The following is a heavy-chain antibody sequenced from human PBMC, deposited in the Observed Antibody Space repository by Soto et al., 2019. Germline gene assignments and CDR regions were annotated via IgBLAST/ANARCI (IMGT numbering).Heavy chain of an antibody. CDR3: AKNVVVPATTKRLIYYYMEV. CDR1: GFTFSSYA. Sequence: EVQLLESGGGLVQPGGSLRLSCAASGFTFSSYAMSWVRQAPGKGLEWVSAISGSGGSTYYADSVKGRFTISRDNSKNMLYLQMNSLRAEDAAVYYCAKNVVVPATTKRLIYYYMEVWGKGTTVTVSS. J-gene: IGHJ6*03. CDR2: ISGSGGST. V-gene: IGHV3-23*01. D-gene: IGHD2-2*01.